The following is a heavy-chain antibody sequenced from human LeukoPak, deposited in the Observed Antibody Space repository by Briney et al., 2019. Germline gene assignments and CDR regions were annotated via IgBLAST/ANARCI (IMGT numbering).Heavy chain of an antibody. CDR3: ARVPATIAAAGKPSRGRGARFDP. CDR2: MNPNSGNT. CDR1: GYTFTSYD. Sequence: GASVKVSCKASGYTFTSYDINWVRQATGQGLEWMGWMNPNSGNTGNAQKFQGRDTMTRNTSISTAYMELSSLRSEYTAVYYCARVPATIAAAGKPSRGRGARFDPWGQGTLVTVSS. D-gene: IGHD6-13*01. J-gene: IGHJ5*02. V-gene: IGHV1-8*01.